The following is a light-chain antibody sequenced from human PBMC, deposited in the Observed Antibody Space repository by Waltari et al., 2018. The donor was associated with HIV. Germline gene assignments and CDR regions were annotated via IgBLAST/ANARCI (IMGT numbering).Light chain of an antibody. CDR3: NSRDSSGNHVV. J-gene: IGLJ2*01. Sequence: SSELTQDPAVSVALGQTARITCPGYRLSSYYTTWYQQKPGQAPVLVIYGKNNRPPGIPDRFSGSSSGNTASLTITGAQAEDEADYYCNSRDSSGNHVVFGGGTKLTVL. CDR2: GKN. CDR1: RLSSYY. V-gene: IGLV3-19*01.